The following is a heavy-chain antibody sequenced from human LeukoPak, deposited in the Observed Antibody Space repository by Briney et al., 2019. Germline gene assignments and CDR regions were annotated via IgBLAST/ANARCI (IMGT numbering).Heavy chain of an antibody. D-gene: IGHD3-22*01. Sequence: GRSLRLSCAASGFTFSSYAMHWVRQAPGKGLEWVAVISYDGSNKYYADSVKGRFTISRDNSKNTLYLQMNSLRAEDTAVYYCARESWNYYDSSGPNWLDPWGQGTLVTVSS. J-gene: IGHJ5*02. V-gene: IGHV3-30*04. CDR1: GFTFSSYA. CDR2: ISYDGSNK. CDR3: ARESWNYYDSSGPNWLDP.